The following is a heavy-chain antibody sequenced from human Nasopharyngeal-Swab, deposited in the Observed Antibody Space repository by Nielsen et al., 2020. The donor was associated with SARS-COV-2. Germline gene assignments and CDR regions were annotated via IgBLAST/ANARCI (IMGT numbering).Heavy chain of an antibody. D-gene: IGHD1-7*01. Sequence: WVRQAPGQGLEWMGIINPTDGSTSYAQKFEGRVTMTRVTSTSTVYMELNSLRSEDTAVYYCARVLPFRITGTSGMDVWGQGTTVTVYS. V-gene: IGHV1-46*01. CDR3: ARVLPFRITGTSGMDV. CDR2: INPTDGST. J-gene: IGHJ6*02.